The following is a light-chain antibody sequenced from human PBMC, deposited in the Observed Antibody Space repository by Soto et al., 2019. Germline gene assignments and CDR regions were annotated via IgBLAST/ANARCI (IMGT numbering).Light chain of an antibody. CDR3: QQYNSYSPYT. Sequence: DIPMTQSPSTLSASVGDRVTITCRASQNIGNWLAWYQQKPGKAPNLLIYDASSSESGVPSRFSGSGSGTEFTLTISSLQPDDFATYYCQQYNSYSPYTFGQGTKLEIK. CDR2: DAS. CDR1: QNIGNW. V-gene: IGKV1-5*01. J-gene: IGKJ2*01.